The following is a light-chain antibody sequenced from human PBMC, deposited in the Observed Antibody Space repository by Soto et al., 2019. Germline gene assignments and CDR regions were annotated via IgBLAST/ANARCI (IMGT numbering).Light chain of an antibody. CDR3: QQSYSSPPT. J-gene: IGKJ1*01. CDR2: AAS. CDR1: QSISNH. V-gene: IGKV1-39*01. Sequence: IPITPFSSPPSSFVRDRVILTCRASQSISNHLNWYQQKPGKAPKLLIFAASSLQSGVPSRFSGSRSGPDFTLTISSLQPEDFATYYCQQSYSSPPTFGQGTKVDIK.